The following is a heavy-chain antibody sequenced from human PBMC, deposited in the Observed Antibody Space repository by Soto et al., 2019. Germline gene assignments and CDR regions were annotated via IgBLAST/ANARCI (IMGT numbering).Heavy chain of an antibody. D-gene: IGHD3-22*01. J-gene: IGHJ4*02. V-gene: IGHV3-30*18. CDR1: GFTFSSYG. CDR2: ISYDGRYK. Sequence: QVQLVESGGGVVQPGGSLRLSCVASGFTFSSYGMHWVRQAPGKGLEWVAVISYDGRYKYYADSVKGRFTISRDNSKNTLFLQMNSLRVEDTAVYYCAKDLGQYYYYSSGYLFDYWGQGTLVTVSS. CDR3: AKDLGQYYYYSSGYLFDY.